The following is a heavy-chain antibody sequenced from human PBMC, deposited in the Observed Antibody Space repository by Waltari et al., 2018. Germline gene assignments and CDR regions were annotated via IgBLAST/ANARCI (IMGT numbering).Heavy chain of an antibody. J-gene: IGHJ4*02. CDR1: VFTFSSYA. D-gene: IGHD4-4*01. V-gene: IGHV3-30-3*01. CDR2: ISYVGSNK. Sequence: QVQLVESGGGVVQPGRSLRLSCAAFVFTFSSYAMHWVRQATGKGLEWVAVISYVGSNKYYADSVKGRFTISRDNSKNTLYLQMNSRRAEDTAVYYCARAVTPGLDYWGQGTLVTVSS. CDR3: ARAVTPGLDY.